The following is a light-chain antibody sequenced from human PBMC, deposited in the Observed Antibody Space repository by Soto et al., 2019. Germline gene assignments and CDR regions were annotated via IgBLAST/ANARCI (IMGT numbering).Light chain of an antibody. CDR3: NSYVAGSNV. V-gene: IGLV2-8*01. CDR2: EVS. CDR1: SSDVGKYDY. Sequence: QSVLTQPPSASGSPGQSVTISCTGTSSDVGKYDYVSWFQHHPGKAPKLIIYEVSKRPSGVPDRFSGSKSGSTASLTVSGLQTEDEADYYCNSYVAGSNVFAPGPQVTVL. J-gene: IGLJ1*01.